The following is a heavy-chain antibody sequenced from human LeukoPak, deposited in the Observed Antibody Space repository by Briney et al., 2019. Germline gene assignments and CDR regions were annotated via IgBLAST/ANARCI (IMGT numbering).Heavy chain of an antibody. CDR2: IYYSGST. V-gene: IGHV4-59*08. D-gene: IGHD3-3*01. Sequence: SETLSLTCTVSGGSISSYYWSWIRQPPGKGLEWIGYIYYSGSTNYNPSLKSRVTISVDTSKNQFSLKLSSVTAADTAVYYCARARESYDFWSGYYQNYSDYWGQGTLVTVSS. CDR1: GGSISSYY. CDR3: ARARESYDFWSGYYQNYSDY. J-gene: IGHJ4*02.